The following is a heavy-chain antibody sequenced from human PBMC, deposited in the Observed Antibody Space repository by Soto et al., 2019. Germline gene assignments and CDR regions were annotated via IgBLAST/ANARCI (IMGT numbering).Heavy chain of an antibody. CDR3: VKDGYSISWYEAEYFQH. J-gene: IGHJ1*01. D-gene: IGHD6-13*01. V-gene: IGHV3-64D*06. Sequence: LRLSCSASGFTFSSYAMHWVRQAPGKGLEYVSAISSNGGSTYYADSVKGRFTISRDNSKNTLYLQMSSLRAEDTAVYYCVKDGYSISWYEAEYFQHWGQGTLVTVSS. CDR1: GFTFSSYA. CDR2: ISSNGGST.